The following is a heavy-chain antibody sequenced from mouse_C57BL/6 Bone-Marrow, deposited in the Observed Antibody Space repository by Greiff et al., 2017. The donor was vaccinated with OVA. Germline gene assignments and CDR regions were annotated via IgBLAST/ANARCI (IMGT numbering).Heavy chain of an antibody. D-gene: IGHD2-1*01. CDR2: ISDGGSYT. Sequence: DVQLVESGGGLVKPGGSLKLSCAASGFTFSSYAMSWVRQTPEKRLEWVATISDGGSYTYYPDNVKGRFTISRDNAKNNLYLQMSHLKSEDTAMYYCARGGNYGYFDYWGQGTTLTVSS. V-gene: IGHV5-4*01. CDR3: ARGGNYGYFDY. J-gene: IGHJ2*01. CDR1: GFTFSSYA.